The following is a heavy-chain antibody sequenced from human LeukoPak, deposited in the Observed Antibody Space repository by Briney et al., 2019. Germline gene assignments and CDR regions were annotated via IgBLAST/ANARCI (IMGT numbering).Heavy chain of an antibody. CDR3: ARTSSGSYDAFDI. J-gene: IGHJ3*02. D-gene: IGHD3-10*01. V-gene: IGHV1-46*01. Sequence: ASVKVSCKASGYTFTSYFMHCVRQAPGQGLEWMGLINPSGGSTSYAQKFQGRVTMTRDTSTSTVYMELSSLRSEDTAVYYCARTSSGSYDAFDIWGQGTMVTVSS. CDR1: GYTFTSYF. CDR2: INPSGGST.